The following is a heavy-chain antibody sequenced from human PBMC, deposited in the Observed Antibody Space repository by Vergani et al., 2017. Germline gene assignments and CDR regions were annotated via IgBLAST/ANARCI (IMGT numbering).Heavy chain of an antibody. V-gene: IGHV3-49*05. Sequence: VQLQESGPGLVKPSETLSLTCTVSGGSISSYYWSWIRQPPGKGLEWVAFIWSKPYGGTTEYAASVKGRFTISRDDSKSIAYLKMSSLKAEDTAVYYCTRDRLDDSYAYFDYWGQGTLVTVSP. CDR2: IWSKPYGGTT. D-gene: IGHD3-16*01. CDR3: TRDRLDDSYAYFDY. CDR1: GGSISSYY. J-gene: IGHJ4*02.